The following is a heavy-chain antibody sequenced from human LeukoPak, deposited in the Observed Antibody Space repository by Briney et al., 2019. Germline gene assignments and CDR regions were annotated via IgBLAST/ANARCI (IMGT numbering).Heavy chain of an antibody. J-gene: IGHJ3*02. CDR1: GGSVSSGSYY. D-gene: IGHD4-23*01. Sequence: SETLSLTCTVSGGSVSSGSYYWSWIRQPPGKGLEWIGYIYYSGSTNYNPSLKSRVTISVDTSKNQFSLKLSSVTAADTAVYYCARDGGNDAFDIWGQGTMVTVSS. CDR2: IYYSGST. V-gene: IGHV4-61*01. CDR3: ARDGGNDAFDI.